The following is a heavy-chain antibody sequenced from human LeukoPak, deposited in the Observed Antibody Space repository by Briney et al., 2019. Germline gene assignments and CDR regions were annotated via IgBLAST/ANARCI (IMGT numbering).Heavy chain of an antibody. Sequence: ASVKVSCKASGYTFTSYDINRVRQATGQGLEWMGWMNPNSGNTGYAQKFQGRVTITRNTSISTAYMELSSLRSEDTAVYYCARGWDSGSYFYDAFDIWGQGTMVTVSS. J-gene: IGHJ3*02. CDR3: ARGWDSGSYFYDAFDI. CDR1: GYTFTSYD. D-gene: IGHD1-26*01. V-gene: IGHV1-8*03. CDR2: MNPNSGNT.